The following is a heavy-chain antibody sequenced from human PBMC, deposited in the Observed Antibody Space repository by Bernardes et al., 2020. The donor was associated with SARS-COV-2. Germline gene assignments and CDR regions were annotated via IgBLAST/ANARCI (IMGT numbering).Heavy chain of an antibody. CDR3: ARDLYDFWSGYFGPVTNYYYYGMDV. CDR1: GFTFSSYW. Sequence: GGSLRLSCAASGFTFSSYWMHWVRQAPGKGLVRVSRINSDGSSTSYADSVKGRFTISRDNAKNTLYLQMNSLRAEDTAVYYCARDLYDFWSGYFGPVTNYYYYGMDVWGQGTTVTVSS. CDR2: INSDGSST. D-gene: IGHD3-3*01. J-gene: IGHJ6*02. V-gene: IGHV3-74*01.